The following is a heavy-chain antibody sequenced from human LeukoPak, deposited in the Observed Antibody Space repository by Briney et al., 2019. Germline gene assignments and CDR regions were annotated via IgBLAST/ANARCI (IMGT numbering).Heavy chain of an antibody. V-gene: IGHV4-59*01. CDR2: IYYSGST. D-gene: IGHD1-7*01. CDR3: ARDNWNYGSSMDV. J-gene: IGHJ6*02. CDR1: GGSISSYY. Sequence: SPETLSLTCTVSGGSISSYYWSWIRQPPGKGLEWIGYIYYSGSTNYNPSLKSRVTISVDTSKNQFSLKLSSVTAADTAVYYCARDNWNYGSSMDVWGQGTTVTVSS.